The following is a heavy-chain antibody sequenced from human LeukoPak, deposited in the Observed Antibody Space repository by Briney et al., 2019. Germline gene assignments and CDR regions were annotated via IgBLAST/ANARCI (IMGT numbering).Heavy chain of an antibody. D-gene: IGHD2-2*01. J-gene: IGHJ5*02. Sequence: SETLSLTCTVSGYSISSGYYWGWIRQTPGKGLEWIGYIYHGGRTDYNPSLKSRVTISVDTSKNQFSLKLSSVTAADTAVYYCAREASTSPVWFDPWGQGTLVTVSS. V-gene: IGHV4-38-2*02. CDR1: GYSISSGYY. CDR3: AREASTSPVWFDP. CDR2: IYHGGRT.